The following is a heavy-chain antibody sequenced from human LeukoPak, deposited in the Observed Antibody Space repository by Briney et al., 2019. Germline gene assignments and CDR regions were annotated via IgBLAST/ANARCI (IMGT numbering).Heavy chain of an antibody. J-gene: IGHJ4*02. D-gene: IGHD6-6*01. CDR3: ARDPGDYPASSSSGY. Sequence: ASVTVSCKASGYTFTGYYMHWVRQAPGQGLEWMGWINPNSGGTNYAQKFQGRVTMTRDTSISTAYMELSRLRSDDTAVYYCARDPGDYPASSSSGYWGQGTLVTVSS. V-gene: IGHV1-2*02. CDR1: GYTFTGYY. CDR2: INPNSGGT.